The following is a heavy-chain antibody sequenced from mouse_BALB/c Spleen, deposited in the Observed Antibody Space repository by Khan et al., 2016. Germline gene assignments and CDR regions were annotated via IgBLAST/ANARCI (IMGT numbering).Heavy chain of an antibody. J-gene: IGHJ4*01. D-gene: IGHD1-1*01. CDR3: ARDPYYYGSSYVMDY. Sequence: VQLQESGPGLVAPSQSLSITCTVSGFSLTGYGVNWVRQPPGKGLEWLGMIWGDGSTDYNSALKSRLSISKDNSKSQVFLKMNSLQTDDTARYYCARDPYYYGSSYVMDYWGQGTSVTVSS. V-gene: IGHV2-6-7*01. CDR1: GFSLTGYG. CDR2: IWGDGST.